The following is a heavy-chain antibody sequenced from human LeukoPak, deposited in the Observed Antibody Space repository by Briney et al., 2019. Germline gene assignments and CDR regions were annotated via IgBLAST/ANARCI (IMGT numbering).Heavy chain of an antibody. CDR2: XXXNSGSI. D-gene: IGHD3-10*01. V-gene: IGHV3-9*01. J-gene: IGHJ3*02. CDR1: GFTFDDYA. CDR3: AKDYSYGSGTSDAFDI. Sequence: GGSLRLSCAASGFTFDDYAMHWVRQAPGKGLEWVSXXXXNSGSIGYADSVKGRFTISRDNAKNSLYLQMNSLRAEDTALYYCAKDYSYGSGTSDAFDIWGQGTMVTVSS.